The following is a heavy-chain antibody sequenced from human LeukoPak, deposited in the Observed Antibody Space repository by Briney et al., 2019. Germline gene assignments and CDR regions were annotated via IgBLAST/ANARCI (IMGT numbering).Heavy chain of an antibody. CDR3: ARLGTNYGDYRFAF. J-gene: IGHJ4*02. CDR2: TYYSGNT. CDR1: GGSISNYY. Sequence: SETLSLTCTVSGGSISNYYWSWIRQPPGKGLEWIGYTYYSGNTNYNPSLKSRVTISVDTSKNQFSLELSSVTAADTAVYYCARLGTNYGDYRFAFWGQGTLVTVSS. D-gene: IGHD4-17*01. V-gene: IGHV4-59*12.